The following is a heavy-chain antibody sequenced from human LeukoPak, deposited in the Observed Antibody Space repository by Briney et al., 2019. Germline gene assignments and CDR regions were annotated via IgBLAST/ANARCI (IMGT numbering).Heavy chain of an antibody. CDR3: ARTIVVVPAASLYYYYYMDV. CDR2: IIPIFGTA. D-gene: IGHD2-2*01. J-gene: IGHJ6*03. V-gene: IGHV1-69*05. Sequence: SVKVSCKASGGTFNSYTIGCVRQAPGQGLEWMGGIIPIFGTANYAQKFQGRVTITTDESTSTAYMELSSLRSEDTAVYYCARTIVVVPAASLYYYYYMDVWGKGTTVAVSS. CDR1: GGTFNSYT.